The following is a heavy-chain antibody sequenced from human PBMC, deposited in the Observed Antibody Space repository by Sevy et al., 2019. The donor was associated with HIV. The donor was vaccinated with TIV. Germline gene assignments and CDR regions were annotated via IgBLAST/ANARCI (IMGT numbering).Heavy chain of an antibody. CDR1: GFTFSDYY. D-gene: IGHD3-22*01. Sequence: GSLRLSCAASGFTFSDYYMSWIRQAPGKGLEWVSYISSSSSYTNYADSVKGRFTISRDNAKNSLYLQMNSLRAEDTAVYYCAREGAGYYDSSGYYLWGQGTLVTVSS. CDR2: ISSSSSYT. J-gene: IGHJ5*02. V-gene: IGHV3-11*06. CDR3: AREGAGYYDSSGYYL.